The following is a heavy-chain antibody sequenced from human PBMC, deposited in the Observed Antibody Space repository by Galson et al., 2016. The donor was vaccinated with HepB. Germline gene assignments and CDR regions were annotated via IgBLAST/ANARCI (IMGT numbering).Heavy chain of an antibody. J-gene: IGHJ4*02. CDR2: ISNSGITK. CDR3: ARVSSAYPDDH. V-gene: IGHV3-11*01. Sequence: SLRLSCAASGFTFSDYFMSWIRQAPGKGLEWVSYISNSGITKTYADSVRGRFTVSRDNAKNSVFLQMNSLRADDTAVYYCARVSSAYPDDHWGQGTRVTVSS. CDR1: GFTFSDYF. D-gene: IGHD6-19*01.